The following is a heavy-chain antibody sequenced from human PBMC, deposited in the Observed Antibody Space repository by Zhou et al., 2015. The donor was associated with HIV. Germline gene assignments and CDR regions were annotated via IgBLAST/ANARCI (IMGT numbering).Heavy chain of an antibody. V-gene: IGHV1-69*01. CDR2: IIPIFGTA. D-gene: IGHD2-15*01. CDR3: ARDRCSGGSCYPVTDV. Sequence: QVQLVQSGAEVKKPGSSVKVSCKASGGTFSSYAISWVRQAPGQGLEWMGGIIPIFGTANYAQKFQGRVTITADESTSTAYMELSSLRSEDTAVYYCARDRCSGGSCYPVTDVWGQGTTVTVSS. J-gene: IGHJ6*02. CDR1: GGTFSSYA.